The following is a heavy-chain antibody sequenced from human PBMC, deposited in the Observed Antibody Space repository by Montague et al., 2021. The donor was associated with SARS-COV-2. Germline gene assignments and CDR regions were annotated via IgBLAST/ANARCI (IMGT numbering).Heavy chain of an antibody. V-gene: IGHV4-39*01. CDR2: IYYSGST. J-gene: IGHJ4*02. CDR1: GGSISSSSYY. Sequence: SETLSLTCTVSGGSISSSSYYWGWIRQPPVKGLEWIGSIYYSGSTYSNPSLKSRVTISVDTPKNQFSLKLSSVTSADTAVYYCATITLGYCTNGVCQPPDYWGQGTLVTVSS. CDR3: ATITLGYCTNGVCQPPDY. D-gene: IGHD2-8*01.